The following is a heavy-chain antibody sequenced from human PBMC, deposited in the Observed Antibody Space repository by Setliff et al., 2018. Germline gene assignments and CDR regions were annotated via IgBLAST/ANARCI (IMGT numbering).Heavy chain of an antibody. V-gene: IGHV1-18*01. J-gene: IGHJ4*02. CDR3: ATRTPVTFSGVVTTV. CDR2: ITNYNGKT. D-gene: IGHD3-3*01. Sequence: GASVKVSCKASGLTFTTFRISWVRQAPGQGLEWMGWITNYNGKTDYAQKFQDRVILTTDTSTNTAYMELRNLRPDDKAIYYCATRTPVTFSGVVTTVWVQGSLVTFSS. CDR1: GLTFTTFR.